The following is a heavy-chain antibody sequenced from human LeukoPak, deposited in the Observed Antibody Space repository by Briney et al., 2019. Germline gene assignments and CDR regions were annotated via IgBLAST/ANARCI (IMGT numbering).Heavy chain of an antibody. Sequence: GGSLRLSCAASGFTVSTYGMHWVRQAPDKGLEWVAVISFDGGSRYYADSVRNRFTISRDNSKNTLYVEMNSLRAEDMAVYYCARGLGGTGPDAFDIGGQGTVVTVSA. CDR1: GFTVSTYG. J-gene: IGHJ3*02. D-gene: IGHD1-1*01. CDR2: ISFDGGSR. V-gene: IGHV3-30-3*01. CDR3: ARGLGGTGPDAFDI.